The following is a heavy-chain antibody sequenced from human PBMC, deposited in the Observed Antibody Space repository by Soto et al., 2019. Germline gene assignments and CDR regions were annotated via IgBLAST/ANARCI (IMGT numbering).Heavy chain of an antibody. D-gene: IGHD2-15*01. CDR1: GFTFSSYS. V-gene: IGHV3-48*02. CDR3: ARDWDCSGGSCYSVAYYYYGMDV. CDR2: ISSSSSTI. J-gene: IGHJ6*02. Sequence: EVQLVESGGGLVQPGGSLRLSCAASGFTFSSYSMNWVRQAPGKGLEWVSYISSSSSTIYYADSVKGRFTISRDNAKNSLYLQMNSLRDEDTAVYYCARDWDCSGGSCYSVAYYYYGMDVWGQGTTVTVSS.